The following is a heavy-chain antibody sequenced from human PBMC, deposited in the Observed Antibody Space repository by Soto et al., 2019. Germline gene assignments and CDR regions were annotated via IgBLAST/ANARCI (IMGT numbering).Heavy chain of an antibody. D-gene: IGHD3-10*01. CDR1: GFTFNNYA. J-gene: IGHJ4*02. V-gene: IGHV3-23*01. CDR3: AKGRGGSGSLNTRVDF. CDR2: ISGGGDTT. Sequence: GWSLRLSCAASGFTFNNYAMTWVRQAPGKGLEWVSGISGGGDTTSYADSVKGRFTVSRDGSKNTLYLQMSSLRAEDTALYYCAKGRGGSGSLNTRVDFWGQGTLVTVSX.